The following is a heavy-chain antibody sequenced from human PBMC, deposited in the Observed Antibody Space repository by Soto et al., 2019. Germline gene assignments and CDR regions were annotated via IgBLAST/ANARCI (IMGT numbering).Heavy chain of an antibody. CDR3: ASYSSSWIATD. Sequence: EASVKVSCKASGYTFTSYGIGWVRQAPGQGLEWMGWISAYNGNTNYAQKLQGRVTMTTDTSTSTAYMELRSLRSDDTAVYYCASYSSSWIATDWGQGTLVTVSS. CDR1: GYTFTSYG. CDR2: ISAYNGNT. D-gene: IGHD6-13*01. J-gene: IGHJ4*02. V-gene: IGHV1-18*01.